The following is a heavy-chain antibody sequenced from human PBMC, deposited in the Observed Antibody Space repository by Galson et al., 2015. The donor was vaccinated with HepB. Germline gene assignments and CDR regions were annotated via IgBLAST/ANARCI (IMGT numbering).Heavy chain of an antibody. V-gene: IGHV1-69*04. CDR3: ARNSYYDSSGYYYLDY. CDR2: IIPILGIA. J-gene: IGHJ4*02. D-gene: IGHD3-22*01. CDR1: RGTFSSYA. Sequence: SVKVSCKASRGTFSSYAISWVRQAPGQGLEWMGRIIPILGIANYAQKFQGRVTITADKSTSTAYMELSSLRSEDTAVYYCARNSYYDSSGYYYLDYWGQGTLVTVSS.